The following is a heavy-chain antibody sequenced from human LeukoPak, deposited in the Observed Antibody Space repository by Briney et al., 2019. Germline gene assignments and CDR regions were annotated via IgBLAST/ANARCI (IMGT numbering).Heavy chain of an antibody. V-gene: IGHV3-30-3*01. D-gene: IGHD6-13*01. Sequence: PGRSLRLSCAASGFTFSTYAMYWVRQAPGKGLECVAVVSFDGNNKYYADSVKGRFTGSRDNSKNTLYLEMNSLRPEDTAVYYCARGPTDRYSSSWSLTRPDDYFDYWGQGTLVTVSS. CDR1: GFTFSTYA. CDR3: ARGPTDRYSSSWSLTRPDDYFDY. J-gene: IGHJ4*02. CDR2: VSFDGNNK.